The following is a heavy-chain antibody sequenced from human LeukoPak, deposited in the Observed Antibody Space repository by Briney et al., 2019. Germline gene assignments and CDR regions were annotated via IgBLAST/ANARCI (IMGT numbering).Heavy chain of an antibody. CDR1: GFTFSTYS. CDR2: ISTYSTI. V-gene: IGHV3-48*01. J-gene: IGHJ4*02. CDR3: ARGGDYARFDY. Sequence: GGSLRLSCAASGFTFSTYSMNWVRQAPGKGLEGVSYISTYSTIYYADSVKGRFTISRDNAKNSLYLQMNSLRAEDTAVYYCARGGDYARFDYWGQGALVTVSS. D-gene: IGHD4-17*01.